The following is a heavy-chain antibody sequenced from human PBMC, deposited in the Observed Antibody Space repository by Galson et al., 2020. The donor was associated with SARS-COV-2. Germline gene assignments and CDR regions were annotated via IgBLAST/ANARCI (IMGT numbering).Heavy chain of an antibody. Sequence: GGSLRLPCAASEFTIGSYAMSWVRQAPGKGLEWVSGIGGTVDRTYYADSVKGRFTVSRDKSKNTLILQMTSLRAEDTAVYWCAKDRAGGSGYGLDVWGQGTTVTVFS. J-gene: IGHJ6*02. V-gene: IGHV3-23*01. CDR1: EFTIGSYA. D-gene: IGHD3-10*01. CDR2: IGGTVDRT. CDR3: AKDRAGGSGYGLDV.